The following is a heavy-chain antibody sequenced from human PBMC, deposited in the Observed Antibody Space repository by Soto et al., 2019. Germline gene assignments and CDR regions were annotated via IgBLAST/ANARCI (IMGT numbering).Heavy chain of an antibody. D-gene: IGHD6-13*01. CDR2: IYPGDSDT. CDR3: ARTSAAGKYYCGMDV. Sequence: PGESLKISCKGSGYSFTSYWIGWVRQMPGKGLEWMGIIYPGDSDTRYSPSFQGQVTISADKSISTAYLQWSSLKASDTAMYYCARTSAAGKYYCGMDVWGQGTTVTVS. CDR1: GYSFTSYW. J-gene: IGHJ6*02. V-gene: IGHV5-51*01.